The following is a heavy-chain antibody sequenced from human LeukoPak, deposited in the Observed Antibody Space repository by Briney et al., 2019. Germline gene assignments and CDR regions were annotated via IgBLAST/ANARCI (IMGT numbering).Heavy chain of an antibody. J-gene: IGHJ5*02. CDR1: GYTFTGYY. V-gene: IGHV1-2*02. Sequence: DSVTVSCKASGYTFTGYYMHWVRQAPGQGLEWMGWINPNSGGTNYAQKFQGRVTMTRDTSISTAYMELSRLRSDDTAVYYCARDERFGELSGWFDPWGQGTLVTVSS. D-gene: IGHD3-10*01. CDR3: ARDERFGELSGWFDP. CDR2: INPNSGGT.